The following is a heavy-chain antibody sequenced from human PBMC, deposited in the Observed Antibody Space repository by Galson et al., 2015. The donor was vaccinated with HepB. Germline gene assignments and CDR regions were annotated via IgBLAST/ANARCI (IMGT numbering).Heavy chain of an antibody. CDR2: ISSDGSNK. J-gene: IGHJ4*02. D-gene: IGHD3-10*01. V-gene: IGHV3-30*03. CDR3: AIVDYYGSGSYYNADY. Sequence: SGFTFSSYGIHWVRQAPGKGLEWVAVISSDGSNKYYADSVKGRFTISRDNSKNTLFLQMNSLRAEDTAVYYCAIVDYYGSGSYYNADYWGQGTLVTVSS. CDR1: GFTFSSYG.